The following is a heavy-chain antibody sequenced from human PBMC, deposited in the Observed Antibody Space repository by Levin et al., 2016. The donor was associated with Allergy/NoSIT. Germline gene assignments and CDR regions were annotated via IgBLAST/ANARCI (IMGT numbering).Heavy chain of an antibody. CDR2: INYSGST. CDR3: SSPNQGPYAFDI. CDR1: GGSINNYY. J-gene: IGHJ3*02. V-gene: IGHV4-59*01. Sequence: SETLSLTCTVSGGSINNYYWSWIRQPPGKGLEWIGYINYSGSTNYNPSLKSRVYISVDTSKNQFSLRLTSLTAADTAVYYCSSPNQGPYAFDIWGQGTMVTVSS.